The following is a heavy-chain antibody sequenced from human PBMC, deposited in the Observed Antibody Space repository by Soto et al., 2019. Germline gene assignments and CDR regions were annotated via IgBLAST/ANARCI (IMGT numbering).Heavy chain of an antibody. Sequence: QVQLVQSGAEVKKPGSSVKVSCKASGGTFSTYTVTWVRQAPGQGLEWMGRISPIVGIVNYAQKFQGRVTITADKSTSIAYMELSSLRSEDTAVYYCATITSGSYWGDYWGQGTLVTVSS. J-gene: IGHJ4*02. CDR3: ATITSGSYWGDY. CDR2: ISPIVGIV. D-gene: IGHD1-26*01. V-gene: IGHV1-69*02. CDR1: GGTFSTYT.